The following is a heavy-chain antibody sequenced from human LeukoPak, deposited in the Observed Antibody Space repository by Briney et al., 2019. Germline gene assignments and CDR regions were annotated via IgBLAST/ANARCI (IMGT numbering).Heavy chain of an antibody. CDR2: INHSGST. Sequence: PSETLSLTCAVYGGSFSGYYWSWIRQPPGKGLEWIGEINHSGSTNYNPSLKSRVTISVDTSKNQFSLKLSSVTAADTAVYYCARGPRITGTTSFDYWGQGTLVTVCS. D-gene: IGHD1-7*01. J-gene: IGHJ4*02. V-gene: IGHV4-34*01. CDR1: GGSFSGYY. CDR3: ARGPRITGTTSFDY.